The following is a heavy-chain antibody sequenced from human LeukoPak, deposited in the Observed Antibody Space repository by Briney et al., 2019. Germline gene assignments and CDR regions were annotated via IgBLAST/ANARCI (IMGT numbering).Heavy chain of an antibody. CDR3: AKAGRPQAVAGWIDY. CDR1: GFTFSNYA. J-gene: IGHJ4*02. CDR2: MGGGGTT. Sequence: SGGSLRLSCAASGFTFSNYAMSWVRQAPGKGLEWVSAMGGGGTTYYADYVKGRFTISRDTSKNTLYLQMNSLRAEDTAIYYCAKAGRPQAVAGWIDYWGQGTLVTVSS. D-gene: IGHD6-19*01. V-gene: IGHV3-23*01.